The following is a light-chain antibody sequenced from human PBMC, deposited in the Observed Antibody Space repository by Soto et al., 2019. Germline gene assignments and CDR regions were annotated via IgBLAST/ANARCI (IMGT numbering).Light chain of an antibody. Sequence: QSVLTQPPSASGTPGQRVTISCSGSSSNIGSNTVNWYQQLPGTAPKLLIYSNNQRPSGVPDRFSGSKSGTSASLAISGLQSEDEADYYYAAWDDSLNGHMVFGEPTKLTVL. V-gene: IGLV1-44*01. CDR1: SSNIGSNT. J-gene: IGLJ2*01. CDR2: SNN. CDR3: AAWDDSLNGHMV.